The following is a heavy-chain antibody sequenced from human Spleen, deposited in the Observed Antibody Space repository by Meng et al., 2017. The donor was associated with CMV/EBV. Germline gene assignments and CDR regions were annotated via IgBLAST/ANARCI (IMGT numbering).Heavy chain of an antibody. J-gene: IGHJ5*02. D-gene: IGHD3-3*01. CDR1: GGAFSGYY. Sequence: SETLSLTCAVYGGAFSGYYWSWIRQPPGKGLEWIGEINHSGSTNYNPSLKSRVTISVDTSKNQFSLKLNSLTAADTAVYYCARVTIFGVVFTSWGQGTLVTVSS. V-gene: IGHV4-34*01. CDR2: INHSGST. CDR3: ARVTIFGVVFTS.